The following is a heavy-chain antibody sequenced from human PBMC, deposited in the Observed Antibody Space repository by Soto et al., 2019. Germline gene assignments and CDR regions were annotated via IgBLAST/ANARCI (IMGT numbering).Heavy chain of an antibody. CDR3: ARDRRDCSSTSCFNWFDP. V-gene: IGHV1-69*08. J-gene: IGHJ5*02. CDR2: IIPILGIA. CDR1: GGTFSSYT. Sequence: QVQLVQSGAEVKKPGSSVKVSCKASGGTFSSYTISWVRQAPGQGLEWMGRIIPILGIANYAQKFQGRVTITADKSTSPAYMELSSLRSEDTAVYYCARDRRDCSSTSCFNWFDPWGQGTLVTVSS. D-gene: IGHD2-2*01.